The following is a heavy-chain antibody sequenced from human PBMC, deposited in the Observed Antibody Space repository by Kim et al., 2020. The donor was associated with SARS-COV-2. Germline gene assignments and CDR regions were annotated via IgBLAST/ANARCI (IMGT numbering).Heavy chain of an antibody. V-gene: IGHV3-23*01. D-gene: IGHD2-21*02. CDR1: GFIFSDYP. CDR2: IGANSGTT. Sequence: GGSLRLSCAASGFIFSDYPMTWVRQAPGKGLEWISSIGANSGTTYYTDSVRGRFSISKDFSGDVLYLQMNLLRGEDTAVYYCARLHESPLESFDYWGQGAPVTVS. J-gene: IGHJ4*02. CDR3: ARLHESPLESFDY.